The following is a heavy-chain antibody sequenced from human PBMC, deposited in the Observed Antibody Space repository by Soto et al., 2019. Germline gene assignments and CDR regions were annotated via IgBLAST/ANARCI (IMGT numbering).Heavy chain of an antibody. CDR3: ARRMLGSGTANDH. CDR2: IIGDGVCT. D-gene: IGHD2-21*02. CDR1: GFTFSNYW. Sequence: EVQLVESGGGLVQPGGSLILSCAASGFTFSNYWMLWVRQAPRKGLVWVSRIIGDGVCTTYADSAKGRFTISRDNAKNTGIRQRNVRRVGERAWNYLARRMLGSGTANDHWAQGTRVTFSS. J-gene: IGHJ4*02. V-gene: IGHV3-74*03.